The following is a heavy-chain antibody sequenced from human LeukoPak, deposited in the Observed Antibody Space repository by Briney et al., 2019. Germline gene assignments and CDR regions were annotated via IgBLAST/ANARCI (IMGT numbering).Heavy chain of an antibody. D-gene: IGHD3-22*01. CDR3: ATARYYYDSSGYYYQYYFDY. Sequence: RASVKVSCKASGGTFGSYAISWVRQAPGQGLEWMGGIIPIFGTANYAQKFQGRVTITADKSTSTAYMELSSLRSEDTAVYYCATARYYYDSSGYYYQYYFDYWGQGTLVTVSS. V-gene: IGHV1-69*06. CDR2: IIPIFGTA. CDR1: GGTFGSYA. J-gene: IGHJ4*02.